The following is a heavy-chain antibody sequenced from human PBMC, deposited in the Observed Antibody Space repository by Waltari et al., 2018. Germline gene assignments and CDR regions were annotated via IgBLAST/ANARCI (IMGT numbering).Heavy chain of an antibody. V-gene: IGHV4-39*01. CDR1: GASITNSNSY. D-gene: IGHD3-10*01. CDR3: ARNMESPYNAPYYFYYMDV. CDR2: IYYRGST. J-gene: IGHJ6*03. Sequence: QLQLQESGPGLVKPSETLSLTCSVSGASITNSNSYWSWIRQPPGKWLEWIGSIYYRGSTYSSPSLKSRVTISLDTSKNQLSLKVSSVTVADTAIYFCARNMESPYNAPYYFYYMDVWGKGTTVTVSS.